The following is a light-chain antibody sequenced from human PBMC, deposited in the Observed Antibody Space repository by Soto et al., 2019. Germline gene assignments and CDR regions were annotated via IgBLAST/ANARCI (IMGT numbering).Light chain of an antibody. CDR2: LND. CDR3: AAWDDSLSGPV. CDR1: SSNIGGNS. V-gene: IGLV1-47*02. J-gene: IGLJ2*01. Sequence: QSVMSQPPSVSAAPGQRVTISCSGSSSNIGGNSVSWYQQLPGTAPKLLIYLNDQRPSGVPDRFFGSKSGTSASLAISGLRSEDEAEYYCAAWDDSLSGPVFGGGTKLTVL.